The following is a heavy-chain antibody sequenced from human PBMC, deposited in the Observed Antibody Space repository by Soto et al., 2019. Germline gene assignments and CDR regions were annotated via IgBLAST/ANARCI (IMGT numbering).Heavy chain of an antibody. CDR3: ARESLTAEYFQH. CDR2: INSDGSST. CDR1: GFTFSSYW. Sequence: GGSLRLSCAASGFTFSSYWMHWVRQAPGKGLVWVSRINSDGSSTSYADSVKGRFTISRDNAKNTLYLQMNSLRAEDTAVYYCARESLTAEYFQHWGQGTLVTVSS. V-gene: IGHV3-74*01. J-gene: IGHJ1*01.